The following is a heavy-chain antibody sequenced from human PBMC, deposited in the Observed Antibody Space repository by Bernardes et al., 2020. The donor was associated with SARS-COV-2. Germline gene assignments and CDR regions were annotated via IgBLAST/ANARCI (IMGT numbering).Heavy chain of an antibody. CDR1: GFSVDGNY. J-gene: IGHJ6*02. D-gene: IGHD3-3*01. CDR2: IYKGGSV. V-gene: IGHV3-53*01. Sequence: GGSLRLSCVASGFSVDGNYMSWVRQAPGKGLEWVSGIYKGGSVYFKDSVKGRLSISRDTSKNTVYLQMNSLRAEDTAVYYCVRNYWSGYFSDYYDGMDVWGQGTTVIVSS. CDR3: VRNYWSGYFSDYYDGMDV.